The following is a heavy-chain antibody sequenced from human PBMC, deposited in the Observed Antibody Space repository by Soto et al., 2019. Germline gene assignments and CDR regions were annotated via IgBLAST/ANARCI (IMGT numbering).Heavy chain of an antibody. V-gene: IGHV1-69*02. D-gene: IGHD3-10*01. Sequence: QVQLVQSGSDVKKAGSSVKVSCKASGDTFNFYTINWVRQAPGLGLEWMGRSNPILSMSNYAQKCEGRVTLTADKSSITAYMALSRLRVEDTAMYYCVTSYGSGYRAFDFWGQGALVTVSS. CDR3: VTSYGSGYRAFDF. CDR1: GDTFNFYT. J-gene: IGHJ4*02. CDR2: SNPILSMS.